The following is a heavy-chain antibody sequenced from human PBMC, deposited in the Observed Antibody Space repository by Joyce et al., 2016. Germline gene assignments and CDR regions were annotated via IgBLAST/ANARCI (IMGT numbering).Heavy chain of an antibody. CDR1: GGSFSDYY. J-gene: IGHJ4*02. D-gene: IGHD7-27*01. Sequence: QVQLQQWGAGLLKPSETLSLPCAGYGGSFSDYYWSGIRQPPGKGLEWICESNPGGSTNYNPSFKSRVTISLDTSKNQFSLSLTSVTAADTAVYYCAKNRGKYWGQGTLVTVSS. V-gene: IGHV4-34*01. CDR2: SNPGGST. CDR3: AKNRGKY.